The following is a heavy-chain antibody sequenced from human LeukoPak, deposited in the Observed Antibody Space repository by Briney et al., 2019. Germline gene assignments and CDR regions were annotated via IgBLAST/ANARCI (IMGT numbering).Heavy chain of an antibody. Sequence: SVKVSCKASGGTFISYAISWVRQAPGQGLEWMGGIIPIFGTANYAQKFQGRVTITADESTSTAYMELSSLRSEDTAVYYCARDRLERYQSSRDFDYWGQGTLVTVSS. CDR2: IIPIFGTA. V-gene: IGHV1-69*13. CDR1: GGTFISYA. J-gene: IGHJ4*02. CDR3: ARDRLERYQSSRDFDY. D-gene: IGHD2-2*01.